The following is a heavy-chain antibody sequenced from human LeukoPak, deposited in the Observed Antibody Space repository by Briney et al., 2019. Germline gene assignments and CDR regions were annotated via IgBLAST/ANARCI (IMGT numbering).Heavy chain of an antibody. V-gene: IGHV3-11*04. CDR3: AKDSGSGWSYYYYYYMDV. D-gene: IGHD6-19*01. Sequence: GGSLRLSCAASGITFSDYHMSWIRQAPGKGLEWVSYISSSGRTITYADSVKGRFTISRDNSKNTLYLQMNSLRAEDTAVYYCAKDSGSGWSYYYYYYMDVWGKGTTVTVSS. CDR2: ISSSGRTI. J-gene: IGHJ6*03. CDR1: GITFSDYH.